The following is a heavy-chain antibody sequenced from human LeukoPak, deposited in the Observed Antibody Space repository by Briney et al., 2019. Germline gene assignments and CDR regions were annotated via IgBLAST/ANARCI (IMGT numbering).Heavy chain of an antibody. CDR2: IWYDGSNK. V-gene: IGHV3-33*01. CDR3: AREEMVRGVIIGRFDAFDI. CDR1: GFTFSSYG. Sequence: GRSLRLSCAASGFTFSSYGMHWVRQAPGKGLEWVAVIWYDGSNKYYADSVEGRFTISRDNSKNTLYLQMNSLRAEDTAVYYCAREEMVRGVIIGRFDAFDIWGQGTMVTVSS. D-gene: IGHD3-10*01. J-gene: IGHJ3*02.